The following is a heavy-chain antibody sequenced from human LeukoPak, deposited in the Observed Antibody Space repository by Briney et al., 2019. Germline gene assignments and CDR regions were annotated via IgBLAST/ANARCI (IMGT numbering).Heavy chain of an antibody. D-gene: IGHD3-10*01. CDR2: ISFDGTNK. V-gene: IGHV3-30-3*01. Sequence: PGRSLRPSCAASGFTFSNYAMHWVRQAPGKGLEWVAVISFDGTNKYYANSVQGRFTISRDNSKNTLYLQMNSLRTEDTALYYCARDMYDNGWSSFDYWGQGTLVTVSS. J-gene: IGHJ4*02. CDR3: ARDMYDNGWSSFDY. CDR1: GFTFSNYA.